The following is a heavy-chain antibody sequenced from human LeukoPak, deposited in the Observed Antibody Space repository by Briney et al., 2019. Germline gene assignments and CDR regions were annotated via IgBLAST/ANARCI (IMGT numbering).Heavy chain of an antibody. D-gene: IGHD2-8*01. V-gene: IGHV4-31*03. CDR2: IDYSGST. CDR3: AKTYCTNGVCYNGAFDI. Sequence: SETLSLTCTVSGGSISSGGYSWSWIRQHPGKGLEWIGYIDYSGSTYYNPSLKSRVTISVDTSRNQFSLKLSSVTAADTAVYYCAKTYCTNGVCYNGAFDIWGQGTMVTVSS. CDR1: GGSISSGGYS. J-gene: IGHJ3*02.